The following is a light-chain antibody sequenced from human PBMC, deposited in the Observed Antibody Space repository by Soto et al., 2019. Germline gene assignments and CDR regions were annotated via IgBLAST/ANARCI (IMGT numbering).Light chain of an antibody. CDR2: GAS. Sequence: EIVLTQSPGTLSLSPGERATLSCRASQSVSSSYFAWYQQKPGQAPRLLIYGASSRATGIPDRFSGSGSGTDFTLTISRLESEDFAVYYCQQYGSSPLITFGQGTRLEIK. CDR1: QSVSSSY. CDR3: QQYGSSPLIT. V-gene: IGKV3-20*01. J-gene: IGKJ5*01.